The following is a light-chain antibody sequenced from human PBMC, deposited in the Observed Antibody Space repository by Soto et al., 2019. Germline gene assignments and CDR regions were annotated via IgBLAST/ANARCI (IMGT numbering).Light chain of an antibody. Sequence: QSALTQPASVSGSPGQSITISCTGASSDLGSYNLVSWYQQHPGKAPKLMIYEGSQRPSGVSNRFSGSKSGNTASLTISGLQAEDEADYYCCSYAGSDTHVIFGGGTQLTVL. J-gene: IGLJ2*01. CDR2: EGS. CDR1: SSDLGSYNL. V-gene: IGLV2-23*01. CDR3: CSYAGSDTHVI.